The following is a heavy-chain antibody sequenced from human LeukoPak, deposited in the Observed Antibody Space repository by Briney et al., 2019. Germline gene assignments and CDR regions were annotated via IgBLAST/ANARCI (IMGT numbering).Heavy chain of an antibody. CDR3: VKAGITAAGAFDY. V-gene: IGHV3-64D*06. CDR2: ISSNGGST. CDR1: GFTFSRHG. Sequence: GGSLRLSCAPSGFTFSRHGMHWVRQAPGKGLEYVSAISSNGGSTYYADSVKGRFTISRDNSKNTLYLRMSSLRAEDTAVYYCVKAGITAAGAFDYWGQGTLVTVSS. J-gene: IGHJ4*02. D-gene: IGHD6-13*01.